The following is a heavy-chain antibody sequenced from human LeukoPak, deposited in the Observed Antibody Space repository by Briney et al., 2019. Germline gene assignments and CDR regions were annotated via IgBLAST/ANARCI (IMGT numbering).Heavy chain of an antibody. CDR2: INPNSGGT. CDR1: GYTFTGYY. CDR3: ARVVGAMSTLNFDY. D-gene: IGHD1-26*01. V-gene: IGHV1-2*02. Sequence: GASVKVSCKTSGYTFTGYYMHWVRQAPGHGLEWMGWINPNSGGTNYAQKFQGRVTMTRDTSISTAYMELSRLRSDDTAVYYCARVVGAMSTLNFDYWGQGTLVTVPS. J-gene: IGHJ4*02.